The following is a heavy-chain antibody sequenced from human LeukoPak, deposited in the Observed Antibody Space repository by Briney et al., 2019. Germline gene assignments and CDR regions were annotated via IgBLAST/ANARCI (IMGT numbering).Heavy chain of an antibody. CDR2: LNSSRVGT. D-gene: IGHD6-19*01. V-gene: IGHV1-2*02. CDR3: TIIPLAATLDWSDP. Sequence: SVNVPSTVYGPTFTGNDLHWVRQAPGQGIEWIGWLNSSRVGTNFAQKFQSRVTMPRDTSISTAYMELSRLSSDETPVYHCTIIPLAATLDWSDPWGQGTLVTVSS. J-gene: IGHJ5*02. CDR1: GPTFTGND.